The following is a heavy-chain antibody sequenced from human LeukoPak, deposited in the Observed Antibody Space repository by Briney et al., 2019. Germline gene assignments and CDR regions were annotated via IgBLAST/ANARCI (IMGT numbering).Heavy chain of an antibody. V-gene: IGHV5-51*01. CDR1: GYSFTSYW. J-gene: IGHJ4*02. CDR3: ARTVLAVDTAMAIDY. CDR2: FYPGDSDT. Sequence: GESLKISCKGSGYSFTSYWIGWVRQMPGKGLEWMEIFYPGDSDTSDSPAFQGQVTISADKSISTAYLKWSSLKASDTAMYYCARTVLAVDTAMAIDYWGQGTLVTVSS. D-gene: IGHD5-18*01.